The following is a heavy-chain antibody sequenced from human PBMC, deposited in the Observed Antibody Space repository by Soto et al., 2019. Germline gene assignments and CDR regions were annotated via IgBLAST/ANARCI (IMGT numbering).Heavy chain of an antibody. Sequence: GGSLRLSCAASGFTFSSYGMHWVRQAPGKGLEWVAVISYDGSNKYYADSVKGRFTISRDNSKNTLYLQMNSLRAEDTAVYYCAKEGGDFWSKGYYYYGMDVWGQGTTVTVSS. V-gene: IGHV3-30*18. CDR3: AKEGGDFWSKGYYYYGMDV. CDR1: GFTFSSYG. CDR2: ISYDGSNK. D-gene: IGHD3-3*01. J-gene: IGHJ6*02.